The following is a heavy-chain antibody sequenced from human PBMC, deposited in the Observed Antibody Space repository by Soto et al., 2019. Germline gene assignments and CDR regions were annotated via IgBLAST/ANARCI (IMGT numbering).Heavy chain of an antibody. CDR2: INHSGST. Sequence: LSLTCAVYGGSFSGYYWSWIRQPPGKGLEWIGEINHSGSTNYNPSLKGRVTISVDTSKNQFSLKLSAVTAADKAVEYCARGLRSRYDINDYWGQGTLVTVSS. D-gene: IGHD3-9*01. V-gene: IGHV4-34*01. CDR3: ARGLRSRYDINDY. CDR1: GGSFSGYY. J-gene: IGHJ4*02.